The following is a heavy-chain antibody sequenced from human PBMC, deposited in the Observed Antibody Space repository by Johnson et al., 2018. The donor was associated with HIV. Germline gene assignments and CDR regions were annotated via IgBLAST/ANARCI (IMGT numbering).Heavy chain of an antibody. D-gene: IGHD1-26*01. Sequence: QEKLVESGGGVVQPGRSLRLSCAASGFSFSSYGMHWVRQAPGKGLEWVAVISYDGSNKYYADSVKGRFTISRDNSKNTLYLQMNSLRAEDTALYYCARAVLVGATNADAFDIWGQGTMVTVSS. CDR3: ARAVLVGATNADAFDI. V-gene: IGHV3-30*03. J-gene: IGHJ3*02. CDR2: ISYDGSNK. CDR1: GFSFSSYG.